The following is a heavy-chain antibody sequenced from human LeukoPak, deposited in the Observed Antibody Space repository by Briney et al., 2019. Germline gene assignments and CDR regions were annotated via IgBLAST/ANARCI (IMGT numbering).Heavy chain of an antibody. Sequence: GGSLRLSCAASGFIFNSYIMNWVRQAPGKGLEWVSSISSSSTYKHYADSVKGRFTISRDNAKNSLYLQMNSLRAEDTAVYYCARGSTYYDSSGQVPFDYWGQGTLVTVSS. J-gene: IGHJ4*02. D-gene: IGHD3-22*01. CDR2: ISSSSTYK. CDR3: ARGSTYYDSSGQVPFDY. V-gene: IGHV3-21*01. CDR1: GFIFNSYI.